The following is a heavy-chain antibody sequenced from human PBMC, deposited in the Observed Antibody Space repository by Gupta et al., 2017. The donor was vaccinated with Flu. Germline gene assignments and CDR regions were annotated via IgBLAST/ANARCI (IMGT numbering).Heavy chain of an antibody. CDR3: ARGGYRSGYHGSDFDY. Sequence: VQLQESGPGLVKVSETLSLTCSVSGDYINVYYWTWMRLAAGKGLQWIGRVYAGDKTDYNRSLQSRVSMSMDLSKNQFSLHLMSVTAADTAIYYCARGGYRSGYHGSDFDYWGRGIPVTVSS. CDR1: GDYINVYY. V-gene: IGHV4-4*07. J-gene: IGHJ4*02. D-gene: IGHD5-12*01. CDR2: VYAGDKT.